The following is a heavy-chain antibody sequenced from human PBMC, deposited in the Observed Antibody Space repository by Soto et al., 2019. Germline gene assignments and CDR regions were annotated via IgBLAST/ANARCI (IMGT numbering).Heavy chain of an antibody. CDR1: GYAFTTYG. CDR2: ISAHNANT. J-gene: IGHJ4*02. D-gene: IGHD1-1*01. V-gene: IGHV1-18*01. Sequence: QVHLVQSGAEVKKPGASVKVSCKGSGYAFTTYGITWVRQAPGQGLEWMGWISAHNANTNYAQKPQGRGTVTRDTSTSTAYMELRGLRSDDTAVYYCARGRYGDYWGQGALVTASS. CDR3: ARGRYGDY.